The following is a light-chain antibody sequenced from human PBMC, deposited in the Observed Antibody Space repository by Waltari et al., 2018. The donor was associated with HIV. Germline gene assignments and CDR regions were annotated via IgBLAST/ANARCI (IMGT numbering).Light chain of an antibody. J-gene: IGLJ2*01. CDR2: DDS. Sequence: SHVLTQPPSVSVAPGQTASITCGGDVLGSRSVHWYQQRPGQAPVLVVYDDSDRPSGIPGRFSGSNSGGTATLTISRVDAGDEADYYCQVWDSSSNHVLFGGGTKLTVL. CDR3: QVWDSSSNHVL. CDR1: VLGSRS. V-gene: IGLV3-21*02.